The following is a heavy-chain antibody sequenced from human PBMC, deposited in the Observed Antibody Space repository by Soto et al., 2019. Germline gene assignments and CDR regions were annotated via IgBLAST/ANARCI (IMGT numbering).Heavy chain of an antibody. CDR2: IVPLFGTT. CDR3: AKASGRSWYNWFDP. CDR1: GGNFTRYA. D-gene: IGHD6-13*01. J-gene: IGHJ5*02. V-gene: IGHV1-69*01. Sequence: QVQLVQSGAEVKKPGSSVTVSCKASGGNFTRYAISWVRQAPGQGLEFMGGIVPLFGTTNYAHKFRGRVTVTADESTSTVYMEMSSLRSEDTAVYYCAKASGRSWYNWFDPWGQGTLVTVST.